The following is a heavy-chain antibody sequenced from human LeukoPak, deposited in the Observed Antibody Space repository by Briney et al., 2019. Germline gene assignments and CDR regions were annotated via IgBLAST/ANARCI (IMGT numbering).Heavy chain of an antibody. J-gene: IGHJ4*02. V-gene: IGHV4-31*03. CDR3: ARGGDGYNFWTPPFDY. CDR1: GGSISSGGYY. D-gene: IGHD5-24*01. CDR2: IYYSGST. Sequence: PSQTLSLTCTVSGGSISSGGYYWSWIRQHPGKGLEWIGYIYYSGSTNYNPSLKSRVTISVDTSKNQFSLKLSSVTAADTAVYYCARGGDGYNFWTPPFDYWGQGTLVTVSS.